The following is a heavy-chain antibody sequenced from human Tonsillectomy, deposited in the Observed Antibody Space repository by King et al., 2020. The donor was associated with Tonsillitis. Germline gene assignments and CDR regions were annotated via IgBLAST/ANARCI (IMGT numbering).Heavy chain of an antibody. D-gene: IGHD6-25*01. CDR2: ISSSSSII. Sequence: VQLVESGGGLVQPGGSLRLSCAASGFTFSSYSMNWVRQAPGKGLEWVSYISSSSSIIYYAYSVKGRFTISRDNAKNSRYLQMNSLRAEDTAVYYCAREGGIAAAGTDAFDIWGQGTMVTVSS. CDR3: AREGGIAAAGTDAFDI. J-gene: IGHJ3*02. V-gene: IGHV3-48*01. CDR1: GFTFSSYS.